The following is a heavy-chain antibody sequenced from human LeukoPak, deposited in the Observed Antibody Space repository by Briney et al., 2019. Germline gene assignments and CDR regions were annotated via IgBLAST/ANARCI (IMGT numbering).Heavy chain of an antibody. V-gene: IGHV3-30*03. CDR1: GFTFSSYG. Sequence: GGSLRLSCAASGFTFSSYGMHWVRQAPGKGLEWVAVISYDGSNKYYADSVKGRFTISRDNSKNTLYLQMNSLRAEDTAVYYCARIKSDIVVVVAATDQTLDYWGQGTLVTVSS. D-gene: IGHD2-15*01. J-gene: IGHJ4*02. CDR2: ISYDGSNK. CDR3: ARIKSDIVVVVAATDQTLDY.